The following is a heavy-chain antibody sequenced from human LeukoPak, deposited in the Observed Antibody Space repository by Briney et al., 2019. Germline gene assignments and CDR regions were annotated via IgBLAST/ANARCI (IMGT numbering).Heavy chain of an antibody. D-gene: IGHD2-2*01. Sequence: GRSLRLSCAASGFTFSSYAMHWVRQAPGKGLEWVAVISYDGSNKYYADSVKGRFTISRDNSKNTLYLQMNSLRAEDTAVYYCAKEIVVVPAARQTFYYYYGMDVWGQGTTVTVSS. CDR1: GFTFSSYA. CDR2: ISYDGSNK. CDR3: AKEIVVVPAARQTFYYYYGMDV. V-gene: IGHV3-30-3*01. J-gene: IGHJ6*02.